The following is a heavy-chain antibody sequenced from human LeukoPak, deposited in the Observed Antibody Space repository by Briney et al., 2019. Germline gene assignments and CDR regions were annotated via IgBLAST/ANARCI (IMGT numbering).Heavy chain of an antibody. J-gene: IGHJ4*02. V-gene: IGHV1-8*01. Sequence: AASVKVSCKASGYTFASYDINWVRQATGQGLEWMGWMNPNSGNTGYAQKFQGRVTMTRNTSISTAYMELSSLRSEDTAVYYCAIQSSGGSWLYFDYWGLGTLVTVSS. CDR2: MNPNSGNT. D-gene: IGHD2-15*01. CDR1: GYTFASYD. CDR3: AIQSSGGSWLYFDY.